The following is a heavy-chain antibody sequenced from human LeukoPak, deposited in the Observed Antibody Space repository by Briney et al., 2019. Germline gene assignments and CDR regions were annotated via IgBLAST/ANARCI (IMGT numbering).Heavy chain of an antibody. J-gene: IGHJ4*02. CDR1: VGSINSYY. D-gene: IGHD5-18*01. CDR3: ARHGYTASHFFLDY. V-gene: IGHV4-4*07. Sequence: SETLSLTCTVPVGSINSYYWGWVRQPPGRGLQWIGRIYTTGRADYDPSLQSRVTMSVDTSQKQFSLNLRSMTAADTAFYFCARHGYTASHFFLDYWSQGTLVTVSS. CDR2: IYTTGRA.